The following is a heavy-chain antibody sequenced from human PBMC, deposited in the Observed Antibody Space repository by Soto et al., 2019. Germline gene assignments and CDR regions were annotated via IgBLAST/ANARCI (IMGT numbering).Heavy chain of an antibody. J-gene: IGHJ3*01. CDR2: ILPIFDAP. CDR3: AKDRPHARRGYIRHHDASDV. Sequence: QVQLVQSGAELKQPGSSVKVSCKTSGDILTKFGIAWFRQAPGKRPEWMGNILPIFDAPTYEVTCKSRLRIGADKSTYVLYMELGSLRSEDTAVYYCAKDRPHARRGYIRHHDASDVWGQGT. V-gene: IGHV1-69*06. D-gene: IGHD2-2*02. CDR1: GDILTKFG.